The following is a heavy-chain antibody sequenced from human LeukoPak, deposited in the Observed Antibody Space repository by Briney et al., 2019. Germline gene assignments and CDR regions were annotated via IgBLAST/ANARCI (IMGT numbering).Heavy chain of an antibody. V-gene: IGHV1-58*02. Sequence: SVKVSCKASGFTFTSSAMQWVRQARGQRLEWIGWIVVGSGNTNYAQKFQERVTITRDMSTSTAYMELSSLRSEDTAVYYCAAESRPCSGSSRYGMDVWGQGTTVTVSS. CDR1: GFTFTSSA. D-gene: IGHD1-26*01. CDR3: AAESRPCSGSSRYGMDV. CDR2: IVVGSGNT. J-gene: IGHJ6*02.